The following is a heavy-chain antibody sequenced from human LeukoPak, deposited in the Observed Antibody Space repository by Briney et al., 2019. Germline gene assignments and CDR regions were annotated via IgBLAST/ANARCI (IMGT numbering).Heavy chain of an antibody. V-gene: IGHV3-30*18. CDR3: AKQYDYDRSGYSYLDY. J-gene: IGHJ4*02. D-gene: IGHD3-22*01. CDR2: ISYDGSAK. Sequence: GGSLRLSCAASGFSFSSYGMHWVRQAPGKGLEWVAFISYDGSAKYYADSVKGRFTVSRDNSKNTLYLEMNSLGAEDTAVYYCAKQYDYDRSGYSYLDYWGQGTLVTVSS. CDR1: GFSFSSYG.